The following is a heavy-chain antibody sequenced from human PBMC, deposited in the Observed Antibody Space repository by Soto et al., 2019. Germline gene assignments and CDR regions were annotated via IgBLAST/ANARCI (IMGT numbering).Heavy chain of an antibody. Sequence: GGSLRLSCAASGFTFSDYGIHWVRQAPGKGLEWVAVISSDGTNKYHADSMKGRLTISRDNSKNTLYLQMNSLRAEDTAVYYCAKATTPYTGRYSPWYFQHWGQGALVTVSS. J-gene: IGHJ1*01. CDR3: AKATTPYTGRYSPWYFQH. D-gene: IGHD1-26*01. CDR1: GFTFSDYG. V-gene: IGHV3-30*18. CDR2: ISSDGTNK.